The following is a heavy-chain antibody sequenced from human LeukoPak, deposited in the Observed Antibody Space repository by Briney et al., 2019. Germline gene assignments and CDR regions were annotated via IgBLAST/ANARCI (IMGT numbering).Heavy chain of an antibody. CDR1: EGTFSSYA. Sequence: SVKVPCKASEGTFSSYAISWVRQAPGQGLEWMGGIIPIFGTANYAQKFQGRVTITADESTSTAYMELSSLRSEDTAVYYCAREAGAGSDDAFDIWGQGTMVTVSS. CDR3: AREAGAGSDDAFDI. V-gene: IGHV1-69*01. CDR2: IIPIFGTA. D-gene: IGHD3-10*01. J-gene: IGHJ3*02.